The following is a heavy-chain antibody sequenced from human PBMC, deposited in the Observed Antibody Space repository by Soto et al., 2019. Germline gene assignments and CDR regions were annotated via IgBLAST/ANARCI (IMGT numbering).Heavy chain of an antibody. CDR3: ARDWFLDY. CDR2: IYREGNT. Sequence: PGGSPRLSCLASGFSVSSNYMSWVRQAPGKGLEWVAVIYREGNTDYADSVKDRFTISRDSYKNTVYLQMNSLRSEDTALYYCARDWFLDYWGQGTPVTVSS. CDR1: GFSVSSNY. J-gene: IGHJ4*02. D-gene: IGHD3-10*01. V-gene: IGHV3-53*01.